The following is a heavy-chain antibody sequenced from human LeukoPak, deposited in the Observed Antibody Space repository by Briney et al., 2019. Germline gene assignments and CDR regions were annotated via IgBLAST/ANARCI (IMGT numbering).Heavy chain of an antibody. D-gene: IGHD6-13*01. CDR3: ARHSRVPIVGAYSSSWWRVSGYMDV. CDR1: GGSISSYY. J-gene: IGHJ6*03. CDR2: INHSGST. Sequence: SETLSLTCTVSGGSISSYYWSWIRQPPGKGLEWIGEINHSGSTNYNPSLKSRVTISVDTSKNQFSLKLSSVTAADTAVYYCARHSRVPIVGAYSSSWWRVSGYMDVWGKGTTVTISS. V-gene: IGHV4-34*01.